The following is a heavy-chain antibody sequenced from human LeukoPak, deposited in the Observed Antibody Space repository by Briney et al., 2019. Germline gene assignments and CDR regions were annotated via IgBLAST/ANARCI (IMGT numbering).Heavy chain of an antibody. J-gene: IGHJ2*01. CDR1: GDSISGTNW. Sequence: SETLSLTCAVSGDSISGTNWWSWVRQSPGKGLEWIGEMYHTGSSNYNPSLKSRVTISVDTSKNQFSLKLSSLTAADTAVYYCARHEHSSSWSPPGYFDVWGRGALVTVSS. CDR3: ARHEHSSSWSPPGYFDV. V-gene: IGHV4-4*02. D-gene: IGHD6-13*01. CDR2: MYHTGSS.